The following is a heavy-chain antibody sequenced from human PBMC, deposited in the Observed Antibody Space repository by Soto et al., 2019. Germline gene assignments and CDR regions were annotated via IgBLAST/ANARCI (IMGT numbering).Heavy chain of an antibody. D-gene: IGHD3-16*02. CDR3: ARSGSVWGSYRVFDY. CDR1: GFTVSSNY. V-gene: IGHV3-66*01. Sequence: EVQLVESGGGLVQPGGSLRLSCAASGFTVSSNYMSWFRQAPGKGLEWVSVIYSGGITYYADSVKGRFTISRDNSKNTLYLQMNSLRAEDTAVYYCARSGSVWGSYRVFDYWGQGTLVTVSS. J-gene: IGHJ4*02. CDR2: IYSGGIT.